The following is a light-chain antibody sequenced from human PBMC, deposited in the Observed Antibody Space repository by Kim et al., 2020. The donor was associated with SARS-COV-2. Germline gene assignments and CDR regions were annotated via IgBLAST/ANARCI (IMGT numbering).Light chain of an antibody. Sequence: DIVLTQSPGTLSLSPGDRATLSCRASQSVTSDYLAWYQQRPGQAPRLLIYGATTRATGIPDRFSGSGSGTDFTLTISRLEPEDFVVYFCHQYIRSPWTFGQGTKVDIK. CDR1: QSVTSDY. J-gene: IGKJ1*01. CDR3: HQYIRSPWT. CDR2: GAT. V-gene: IGKV3-20*01.